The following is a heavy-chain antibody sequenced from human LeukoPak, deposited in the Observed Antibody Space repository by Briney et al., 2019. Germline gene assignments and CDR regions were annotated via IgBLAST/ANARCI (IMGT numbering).Heavy chain of an antibody. D-gene: IGHD2-2*01. CDR3: ARALGDCSSTSCYDNWFDP. CDR1: GFTFDDYA. Sequence: GGSLRLSCAASGFTFDDYAMHWVRQAPGKGLEWVSGISWNSGSIGYADSVKGRFTISRDNAKNSLYLQMNSLRAEDTAVYYCARALGDCSSTSCYDNWFDPWGQGTLVTVSS. CDR2: ISWNSGSI. J-gene: IGHJ5*02. V-gene: IGHV3-9*01.